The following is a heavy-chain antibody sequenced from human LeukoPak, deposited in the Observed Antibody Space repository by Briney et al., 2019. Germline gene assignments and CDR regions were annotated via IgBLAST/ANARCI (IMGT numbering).Heavy chain of an antibody. J-gene: IGHJ4*02. CDR3: AREFSSSSVFDH. Sequence: ASVKVSCKASGYTFTSYYMHWVRQAPGQGLEWMGWINPNSGGTNYAQKFQGRVTMTRDTSISTAYMELSRLRSDDTAVYYCAREFSSSSVFDHWGQGTLVTVSS. D-gene: IGHD6-13*01. V-gene: IGHV1-2*02. CDR1: GYTFTSYY. CDR2: INPNSGGT.